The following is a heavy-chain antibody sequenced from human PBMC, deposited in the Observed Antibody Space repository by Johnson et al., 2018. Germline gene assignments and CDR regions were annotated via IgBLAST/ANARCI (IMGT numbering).Heavy chain of an antibody. CDR2: LIPIFGTA. Sequence: QVQLVQSGAEVKKPGSSVKVSCKASGGTFSSYAISWVRPAPGQGLEWMGGLIPIFGTANYAQQFQGRVTISADDSTSTASMELSSLRSEDTAVYYGAGDIGDTQGVDAFDIWGQGTMVTISS. CDR1: GGTFSSYA. V-gene: IGHV1-69*01. CDR3: AGDIGDTQGVDAFDI. J-gene: IGHJ3*02. D-gene: IGHD2-15*01.